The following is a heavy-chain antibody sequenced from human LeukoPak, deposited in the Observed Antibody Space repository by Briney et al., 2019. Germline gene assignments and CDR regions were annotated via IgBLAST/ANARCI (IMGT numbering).Heavy chain of an antibody. CDR2: ISWNSGSI. CDR1: GFTFDDYA. CDR3: AKFNFWSGCWFDP. Sequence: GRSLRFSCAASGFTFDDYAMHWVRQAPGKGLEWVSGISWNSGSIGYADSVKGRFTISRDNSKNTLYLQMNSLRAEDTAVYYCAKFNFWSGCWFDPWGQGTLVTVSS. D-gene: IGHD3-3*01. V-gene: IGHV3-9*01. J-gene: IGHJ5*02.